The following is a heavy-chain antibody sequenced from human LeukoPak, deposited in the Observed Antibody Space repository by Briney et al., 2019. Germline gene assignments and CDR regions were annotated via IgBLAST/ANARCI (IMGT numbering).Heavy chain of an antibody. CDR3: AKAPGAVASFDY. D-gene: IGHD6-19*01. Sequence: PGGSLRLSCAASGFTFRNAWMTWGRQAPGKGLGWVAFIRYDGSNKYYADSVKGRFTISRDNSKNTLYLQMNSLRAEDTAVYYCAKAPGAVASFDYWGQGTLVTVSS. J-gene: IGHJ4*02. CDR2: IRYDGSNK. V-gene: IGHV3-30*02. CDR1: GFTFRNAW.